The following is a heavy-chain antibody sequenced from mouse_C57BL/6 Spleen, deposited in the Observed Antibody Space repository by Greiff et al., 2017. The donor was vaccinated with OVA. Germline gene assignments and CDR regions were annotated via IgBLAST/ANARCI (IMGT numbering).Heavy chain of an antibody. CDR3: AREGYYGSSDAMDY. J-gene: IGHJ4*01. V-gene: IGHV1-55*01. CDR1: GYTFTSYW. CDR2: IYPGSGST. D-gene: IGHD1-1*01. Sequence: QVQLQQSGAELVKPGASVKMSCKASGYTFTSYWITWVKQRPGQGLEWIGDIYPGSGSTNYNEKFKSKATLTVDTSSSTAYMQLSSLTSEDSAVYYCAREGYYGSSDAMDYWGQGTSVTVSS.